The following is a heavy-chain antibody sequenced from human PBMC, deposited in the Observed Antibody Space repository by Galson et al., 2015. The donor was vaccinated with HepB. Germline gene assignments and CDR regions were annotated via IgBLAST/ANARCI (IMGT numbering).Heavy chain of an antibody. CDR2: NNPNTGGT. V-gene: IGHV1-2*05. D-gene: IGHD3-22*01. Sequence: SVKVSCKASGYTFTGYYIHWVRQAPGRGLEWMGRNNPNTGGTKYAQKFQGRVTMTRETFISTAYMEVSWLKSDDTVVYYCARVSKSFYESSDSFFDYWGQGTLVTVSA. CDR1: GYTFTGYY. CDR3: ARVSKSFYESSDSFFDY. J-gene: IGHJ4*02.